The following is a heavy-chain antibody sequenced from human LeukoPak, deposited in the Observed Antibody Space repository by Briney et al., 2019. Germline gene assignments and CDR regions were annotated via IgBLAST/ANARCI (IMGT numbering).Heavy chain of an antibody. CDR1: GFTFSSHW. CDR3: VRSGGY. J-gene: IGHJ4*02. D-gene: IGHD1-26*01. CDR2: IKEDGSEK. V-gene: IGHV3-7*05. Sequence: PGGSLRLSCAASGFTFSSHWMNWVRQAPGKGLEWVANIKEDGSEKYYVDSVKGRFTISRDNAKNSLCLQMNSLRAEETAIYYCVRSGGYWGQGTLVTVSS.